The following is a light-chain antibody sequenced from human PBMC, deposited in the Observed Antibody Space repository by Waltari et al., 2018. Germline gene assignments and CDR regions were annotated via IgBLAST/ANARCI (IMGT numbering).Light chain of an antibody. J-gene: IGLJ2*01. CDR2: EVS. CDR1: SSDVGAYKY. CDR3: ASRGASKV. V-gene: IGLV2-8*01. Sequence: QSALTQPPSASGSPGQSVTISCTGTSSDVGAYKYVSWYQQHPGKAPKLLIYEVSKRASVVPDRCSGSKSGHPASLPVSGLQAEDEADYYCASRGASKVFGGGTKLTVL.